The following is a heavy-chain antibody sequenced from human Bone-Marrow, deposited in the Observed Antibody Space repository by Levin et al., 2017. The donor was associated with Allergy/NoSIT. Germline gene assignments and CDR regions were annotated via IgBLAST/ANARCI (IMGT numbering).Heavy chain of an antibody. CDR3: ARGGGSRVAAATLDS. CDR2: IWHDGSYK. D-gene: IGHD2-15*01. Sequence: PGGSLRLSCAASGFTFTSYNIHWVRQAPGKGLEWVAVIWHDGSYKYYIDSVKGRFSISRDNSKDTVSLEMSNLRVEDTAVYYCARGGGSRVAAATLDSWGQGTLVTVSS. V-gene: IGHV3-33*01. CDR1: GFTFTSYN. J-gene: IGHJ5*01.